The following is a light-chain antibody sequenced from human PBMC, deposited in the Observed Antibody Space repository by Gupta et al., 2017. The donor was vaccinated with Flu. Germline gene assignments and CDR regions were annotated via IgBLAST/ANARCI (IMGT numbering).Light chain of an antibody. Sequence: ESATLSCRASQSVSSYLAWYQQKPGQAPRLLIYEASNRATGIPARFSGSGSGTDFTLTISSLEPEDFAVYYCQQRSNWPPFTFGPGTKVDIK. J-gene: IGKJ3*01. CDR3: QQRSNWPPFT. CDR2: EAS. CDR1: QSVSSY. V-gene: IGKV3-11*01.